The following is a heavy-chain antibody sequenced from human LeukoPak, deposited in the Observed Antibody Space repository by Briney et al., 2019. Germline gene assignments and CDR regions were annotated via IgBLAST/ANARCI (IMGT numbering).Heavy chain of an antibody. D-gene: IGHD6-13*01. V-gene: IGHV3-30*04. Sequence: PGRSLRLSCAASGFTFSSYAMHWVRQAPGKGLEWVVIISYDGSNKYYADSVKGRFTISRDNSKNTLYLQMNSLRAEDTAVFYCARAPYSSSWDTNHYFDYWGQGTLVTVSS. CDR1: GFTFSSYA. J-gene: IGHJ4*02. CDR3: ARAPYSSSWDTNHYFDY. CDR2: ISYDGSNK.